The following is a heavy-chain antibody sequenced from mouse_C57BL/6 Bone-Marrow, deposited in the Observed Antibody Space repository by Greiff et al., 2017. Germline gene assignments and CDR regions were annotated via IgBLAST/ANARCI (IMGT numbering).Heavy chain of an antibody. CDR2: IWTGGGT. CDR1: GFSLTSYA. D-gene: IGHD1-1*01. V-gene: IGHV2-9-1*01. J-gene: IGHJ4*01. CDR3: ARNYYYGSSYWAMDY. Sequence: QVQLKESGPGLVAPSQSLSITCTVSGFSLTSYAISWVRQPPGKGLEWLGVIWTGGGTNYNSALNSRLSISKDNSKSQVFLKMNSLQPDDTARYYCARNYYYGSSYWAMDYWGQGTSVTVSS.